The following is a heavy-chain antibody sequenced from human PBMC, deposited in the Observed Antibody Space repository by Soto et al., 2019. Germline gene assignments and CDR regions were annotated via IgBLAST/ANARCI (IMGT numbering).Heavy chain of an antibody. Sequence: QVHLQESGPGLVKPSETLSLTCTVSGDSISSSYWNWIRQAPGKGLEWIGYIYYSGSTNFSPSLKSRVTISIDTSKEQFSLKLSSVTAADTAVYYCARLYPFYDLLPGSQLYAFDIWGQGTIVTVSS. J-gene: IGHJ3*02. CDR1: GDSISSSY. V-gene: IGHV4-59*01. CDR3: ARLYPFYDLLPGSQLYAFDI. CDR2: IYYSGST. D-gene: IGHD3-9*01.